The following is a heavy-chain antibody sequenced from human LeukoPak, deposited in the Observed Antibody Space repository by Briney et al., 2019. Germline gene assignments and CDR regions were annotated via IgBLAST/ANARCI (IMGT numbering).Heavy chain of an antibody. V-gene: IGHV3-21*01. CDR1: GFTVSSNY. CDR2: ISRGSDYI. D-gene: IGHD3-22*01. CDR3: ARPYDTRGYFPDY. J-gene: IGHJ4*02. Sequence: GGSLRLSCTASGFTVSSNYMSWVRQAPGKGLEWVSSISRGSDYIFYADSMKGRFTISRDNAKNSLYLQMNSLGAEDTAVYYCARPYDTRGYFPDYWGQGALVTVSS.